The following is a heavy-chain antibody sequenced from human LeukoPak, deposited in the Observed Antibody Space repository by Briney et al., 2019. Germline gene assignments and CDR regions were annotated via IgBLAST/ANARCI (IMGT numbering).Heavy chain of an antibody. CDR3: AKRGVRGSYYFDH. D-gene: IGHD3-10*01. CDR2: MSSTDGTT. Sequence: PGGSLRLSCAASGFTFSNYAMTWVRQAPGKGLEWVSTMSSTDGTTFYAGSVKGRFTISRDNSKNILYLQMNNLRAEDTAVYHCAKRGVRGSYYFDHWGQGTLVTVSS. CDR1: GFTFSNYA. J-gene: IGHJ4*02. V-gene: IGHV3-23*01.